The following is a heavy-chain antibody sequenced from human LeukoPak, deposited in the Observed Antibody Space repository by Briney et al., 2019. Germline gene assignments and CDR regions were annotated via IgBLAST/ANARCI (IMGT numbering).Heavy chain of an antibody. Sequence: GGCLRLSCAASGFSFSTYAMSRVRHAPGRGLEWGSAISAGSATINYAGSVKGSFTVSRNNSTHTLNLTINSLRAEDTAKYSCAKDSGGTYFYYYYYMDAWGKGTTVTVSS. J-gene: IGHJ6*03. CDR3: AKDSGGTYFYYYYYMDA. V-gene: IGHV3-23*01. CDR1: GFSFSTYA. CDR2: ISAGSATI. D-gene: IGHD1-26*01.